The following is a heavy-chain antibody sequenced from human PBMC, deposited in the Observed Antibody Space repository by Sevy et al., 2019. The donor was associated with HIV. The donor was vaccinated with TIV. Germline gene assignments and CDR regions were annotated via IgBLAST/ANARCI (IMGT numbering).Heavy chain of an antibody. V-gene: IGHV3-15*01. D-gene: IGHD2-15*01. J-gene: IGHJ4*02. CDR1: GFTFSNAW. Sequence: GGSLRLSCAASGFTFSNAWMSWVRQAPGKGLEWVGRIKSKTDGGTTDYAAPVKGRFTISRDDSKNTLYLQMNSLKTEDTAVYYCTALVVVVGSAKNYWGQGTLVTVSS. CDR2: IKSKTDGGTT. CDR3: TALVVVVGSAKNY.